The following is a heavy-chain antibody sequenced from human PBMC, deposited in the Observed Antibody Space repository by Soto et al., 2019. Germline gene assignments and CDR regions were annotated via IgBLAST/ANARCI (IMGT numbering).Heavy chain of an antibody. Sequence: PSETLSLTCTVSGGSISSYYWSWIRQPPGKGLEWIGYIYYSGSTNYNPSLKSRVTISVDTSKNQFSLKLSSVTAADTAVYYCARAQKQWLDFDYWGQGTLVTVSS. CDR2: IYYSGST. D-gene: IGHD6-19*01. CDR3: ARAQKQWLDFDY. V-gene: IGHV4-59*01. CDR1: GGSISSYY. J-gene: IGHJ4*02.